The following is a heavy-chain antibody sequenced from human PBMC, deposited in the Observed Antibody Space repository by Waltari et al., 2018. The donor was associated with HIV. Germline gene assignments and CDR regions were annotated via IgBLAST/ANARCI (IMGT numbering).Heavy chain of an antibody. CDR3: ARAFHYYDSSGYYGGFDY. D-gene: IGHD3-22*01. V-gene: IGHV1-3*01. Sequence: QVQLVQSGAEVKKPGASVKVSCKASGYTFTSYAMHWVRQAPGQRLEWMGWINAGNGNTKYSQKFQGRVTITRDTSASTAYMELSSLRSEDTAVYYCARAFHYYDSSGYYGGFDYWGQGTLVTVSS. CDR2: INAGNGNT. CDR1: GYTFTSYA. J-gene: IGHJ4*02.